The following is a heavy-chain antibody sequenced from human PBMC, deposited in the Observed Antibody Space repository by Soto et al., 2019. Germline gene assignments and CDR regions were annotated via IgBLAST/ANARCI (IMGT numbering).Heavy chain of an antibody. Sequence: EVQLVESGGGLIQPGGSLRLSCAASGFTVSSNYMSWVRQAPGKGLEWVSVIYSGGSAYYADAVKGSSTITRDNSKNTQYLQMNSLRAEDTAVYYCARDRVESGYPEYFQHVGQGTLVTVSS. D-gene: IGHD3-22*01. CDR2: IYSGGSA. J-gene: IGHJ1*01. CDR3: ARDRVESGYPEYFQH. CDR1: GFTVSSNY. V-gene: IGHV3-53*01.